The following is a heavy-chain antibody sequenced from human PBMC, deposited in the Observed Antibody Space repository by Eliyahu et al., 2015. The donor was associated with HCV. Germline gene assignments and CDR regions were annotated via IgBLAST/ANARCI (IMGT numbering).Heavy chain of an antibody. CDR2: IXTSGST. V-gene: IGHV4-4*07. CDR1: GGSISSYY. CDR3: ARDLWFGELFPSGFYYYGMDV. J-gene: IGHJ6*02. Sequence: QVQLQESGPGLVKPSXTLSLTCTVSGGSISSYYWXWXRQPAGXGXEWIGRIXTSGSTNYNPSLKSRVTMSVDTSKNQFSLKLSSVTAADTAVYYCARDLWFGELFPSGFYYYGMDVWGQGTTVTVSS. D-gene: IGHD3-10*01.